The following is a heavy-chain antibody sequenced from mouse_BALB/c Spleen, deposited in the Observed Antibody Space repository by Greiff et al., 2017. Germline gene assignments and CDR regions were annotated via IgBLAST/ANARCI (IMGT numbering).Heavy chain of an antibody. CDR1: GFTFSSYA. Sequence: DVHLVESGGGLVKPGGSLKLSCAASGFTFSSYAMSWVRQTPEKRLEWVASISSGGSTYYPDSVKGRFTISRDNARNILYLQMSSLRSEDTAMYYCARGRGAWFAYWGQGTLVTVSA. CDR3: ARGRGAWFAY. V-gene: IGHV5-6-5*01. CDR2: ISSGGST. J-gene: IGHJ3*01.